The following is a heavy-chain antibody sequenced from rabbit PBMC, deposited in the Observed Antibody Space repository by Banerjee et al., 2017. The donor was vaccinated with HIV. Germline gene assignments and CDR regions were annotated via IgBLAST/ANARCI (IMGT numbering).Heavy chain of an antibody. CDR1: GFDLSSYYF. CDR3: ARDPNYDDISYYNL. D-gene: IGHD8-1*01. J-gene: IGHJ4*01. CDR2: IYTGSGNT. V-gene: IGHV1S45*01. Sequence: QEQLEESGGGLVKPEGSLTLTCKASGFDLSSYYFVCWVRQAPGKGLEWIGCIYTGSGNTYYASWAKGRFTISKTSSTTVTLQMTSLTAADTATYFCARDPNYDDISYYNLWGPGTLVTVS.